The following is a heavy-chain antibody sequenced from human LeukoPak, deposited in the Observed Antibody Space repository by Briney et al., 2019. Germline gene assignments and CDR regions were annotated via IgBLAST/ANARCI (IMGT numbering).Heavy chain of an antibody. Sequence: TGGSLRLSCAASGFTFSSYGMHWVRQAPGKGLEWVAVISYDGSNKYYADSVKGRFTISRDNSKNTLYLQMNSLRAEDTAVYYCAKDDYGDSRFDYRGQGTLVTVSS. CDR3: AKDDYGDSRFDY. J-gene: IGHJ4*02. V-gene: IGHV3-30*18. D-gene: IGHD4-17*01. CDR1: GFTFSSYG. CDR2: ISYDGSNK.